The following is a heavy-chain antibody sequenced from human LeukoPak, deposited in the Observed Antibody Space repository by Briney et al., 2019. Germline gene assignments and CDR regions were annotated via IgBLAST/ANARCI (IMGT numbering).Heavy chain of an antibody. CDR1: GYSISSGYY. D-gene: IGHD6-19*01. CDR3: ARGPRIAVAEHYFDY. CDR2: IYHSGST. J-gene: IGHJ4*02. V-gene: IGHV4-38-2*01. Sequence: PSETLSLTCAVSGYSISSGYYWGWIRQPPGKGLEWIGSIYHSGSTYYNPSLKSRVTISVDTSKNQFSLKLSSVTAADTAVYYCARGPRIAVAEHYFDYWGQGTLVTVSS.